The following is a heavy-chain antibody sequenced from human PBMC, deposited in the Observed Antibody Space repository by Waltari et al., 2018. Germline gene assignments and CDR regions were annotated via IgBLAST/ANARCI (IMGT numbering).Heavy chain of an antibody. CDR3: ASAGYSSGWDY. D-gene: IGHD6-19*01. J-gene: IGHJ4*02. CDR1: GGPFSSYA. CDR2: IIPIFGTA. V-gene: IGHV1-69*13. Sequence: QVQLVQSGAEVKKPGSSVKVSCKASGGPFSSYAISRGRQAPGQWLEWMGGIIPIFGTANYAQKFQGRVTITADESTSTAYMELSSLRSEDTAVYYCASAGYSSGWDYWGQGTLVTVSS.